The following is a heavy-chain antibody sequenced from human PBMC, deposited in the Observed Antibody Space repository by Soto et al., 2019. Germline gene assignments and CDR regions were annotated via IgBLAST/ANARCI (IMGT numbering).Heavy chain of an antibody. CDR1: GCTFSSYT. V-gene: IGHV1-69*04. Sequence: GASVKVSCKASGCTFSSYTISWVRQAPGQGLEWMGRIIPILGIANYAQKFQGRVTITADKSTSTAYMELSSLRSEDTAVYYCARDRIRSSYDFWSGYFYFDYWGQGTLVTVSS. CDR3: ARDRIRSSYDFWSGYFYFDY. D-gene: IGHD3-3*01. J-gene: IGHJ4*02. CDR2: IIPILGIA.